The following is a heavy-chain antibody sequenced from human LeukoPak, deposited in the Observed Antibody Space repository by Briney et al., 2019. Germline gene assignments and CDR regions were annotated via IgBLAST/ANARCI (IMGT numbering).Heavy chain of an antibody. V-gene: IGHV1-8*01. CDR1: GYTFTSYD. CDR2: MNPNSGNT. Sequence: GASVKVSCKASGYTFTSYDINWVRQATGQGLEWMGWMNPNSGNTGYAQKFQGRVTMTRNTSISTAYMKLSSLRSEDTAVYYCARGPYYYGSGTGRSWFDPWGQGTLVTVSS. CDR3: ARGPYYYGSGTGRSWFDP. J-gene: IGHJ5*02. D-gene: IGHD3-10*01.